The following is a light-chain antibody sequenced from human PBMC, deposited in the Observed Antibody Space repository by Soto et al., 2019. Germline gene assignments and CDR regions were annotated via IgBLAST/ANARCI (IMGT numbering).Light chain of an antibody. CDR3: QQYDGAPLT. CDR2: AAS. CDR1: QTLSINS. J-gene: IGKJ3*01. Sequence: EIVLTQSPDTLSLSPGERATLFCRASQTLSINSLAWYQQKPGQAPRLLIYAASTRHTGIPDRFNGSGSGTDFALTINRLEPEDFAVYFCQQYDGAPLTFGPGPKVDVK. V-gene: IGKV3-20*01.